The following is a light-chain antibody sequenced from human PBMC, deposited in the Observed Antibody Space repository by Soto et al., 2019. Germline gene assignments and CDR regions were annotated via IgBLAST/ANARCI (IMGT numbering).Light chain of an antibody. J-gene: IGKJ4*01. CDR1: QSVDSNF. CDR2: GAS. CDR3: QHYGSSPPVT. Sequence: EIVLTQSPGTLSLSPGERATLSCRASQSVDSNFLAWYQQNPGQAPRLLIYGASERATGIPDRFSGSGSGIDFTLTISRLEPEDLAVYYCQHYGSSPPVTFGGGTKVEIK. V-gene: IGKV3-20*01.